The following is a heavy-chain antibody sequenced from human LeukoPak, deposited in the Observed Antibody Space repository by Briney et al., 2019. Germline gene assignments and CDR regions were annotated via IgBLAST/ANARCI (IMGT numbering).Heavy chain of an antibody. D-gene: IGHD4-17*01. CDR2: INPNSGGT. Sequence: ASVKVSCKASGYTFTGYYMHWVRQAPGQGLEWMGWINPNSGGTNYAQKFQGRVTMTRDTSISTAYMELSRLRSDDTAVYYCARDPYGDYGGWFDPWGQGTLVTVSS. CDR3: ARDPYGDYGGWFDP. V-gene: IGHV1-2*02. CDR1: GYTFTGYY. J-gene: IGHJ5*02.